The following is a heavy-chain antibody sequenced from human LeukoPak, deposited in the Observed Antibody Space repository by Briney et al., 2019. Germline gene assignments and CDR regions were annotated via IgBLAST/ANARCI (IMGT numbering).Heavy chain of an antibody. D-gene: IGHD1-26*01. CDR3: AAGWEVSFDY. CDR1: GFTFNHYA. J-gene: IGHJ4*02. CDR2: IVGSGGRT. V-gene: IGHV3-23*01. Sequence: GGSLRLSCAASGFTFNHYAMSWVRQTPGQGLEWVSSIVGSGGRTYYVDSVKGRFTISRDNSKNTLYLQMNSLRVEDTAIYYCAAGWEVSFDYWGQGTLVTVSS.